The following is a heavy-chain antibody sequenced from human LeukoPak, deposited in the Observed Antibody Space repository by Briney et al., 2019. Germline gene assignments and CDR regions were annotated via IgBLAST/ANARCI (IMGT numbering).Heavy chain of an antibody. CDR2: INPNSGGT. V-gene: IGHV1-2*02. J-gene: IGHJ5*02. CDR1: GYTFTGYY. D-gene: IGHD4-17*01. CDR3: ARDYTGDYGDYGRFDP. Sequence: ASVKVSCKASGYTFTGYYMHWVRQAPGQGLEWMGWINPNSGGTNYAQKFQGRVTMTRDTSISTAYMELRSLRSDDTAVYYCARDYTGDYGDYGRFDPWGQGTLVTVSS.